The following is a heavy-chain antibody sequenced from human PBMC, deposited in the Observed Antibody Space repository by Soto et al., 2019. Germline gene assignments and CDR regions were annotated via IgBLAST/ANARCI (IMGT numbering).Heavy chain of an antibody. CDR2: ISGSGGST. D-gene: IGHD3-16*01. Sequence: EVQLLESGGGLVQPGGSLRLSCAASGFTFSSYAMSWVRQAPGKGLEWVSAISGSGGSTYYADSVKGRFTISRDNSKNTLYLQMNSLRAEDTAVYYCARASYVGDYYYGMDVWGQGTTVTVSS. V-gene: IGHV3-23*01. CDR3: ARASYVGDYYYGMDV. J-gene: IGHJ6*02. CDR1: GFTFSSYA.